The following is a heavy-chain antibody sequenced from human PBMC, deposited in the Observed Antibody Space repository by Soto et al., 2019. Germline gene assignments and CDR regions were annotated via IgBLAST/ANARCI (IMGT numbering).Heavy chain of an antibody. V-gene: IGHV3-30*03. CDR2: ISHDGTTN. J-gene: IGHJ2*01. Sequence: QVQLVESGGGVVQPGGSLRLSCAASEFTFSNYGMHWVRQAPGKGLAWVAVISHDGTTNFYADSATGRFTISRDNSRNKMYMQMNSLRREDTAVYYCARETLVRYMQYWYFDLWGRGTLVTVSS. D-gene: IGHD1-1*01. CDR3: ARETLVRYMQYWYFDL. CDR1: EFTFSNYG.